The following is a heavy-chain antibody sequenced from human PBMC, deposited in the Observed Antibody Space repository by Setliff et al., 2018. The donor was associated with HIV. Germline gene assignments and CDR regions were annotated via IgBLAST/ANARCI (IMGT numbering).Heavy chain of an antibody. CDR3: ARLDRSQYIPYYFDS. J-gene: IGHJ4*02. V-gene: IGHV4-39*01. D-gene: IGHD2-21*01. CDR1: GGSINSGHYY. Sequence: SETLSLTCTVSGGSINSGHYYWGWIRQPPGKGLEWIGSIYYSGSTYYNPSLKSRVTISVDTSKNQFSLKLSSVTAADTAVYFCARLDRSQYIPYYFDSWGQGRLV. CDR2: IYYSGST.